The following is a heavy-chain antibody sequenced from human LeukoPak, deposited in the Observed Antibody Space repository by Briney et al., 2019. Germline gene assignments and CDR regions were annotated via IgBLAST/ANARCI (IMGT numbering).Heavy chain of an antibody. CDR1: GFTFDDYA. D-gene: IGHD5-18*01. V-gene: IGHV3-9*01. Sequence: GRSLRLSCAASGFTFDDYAMHWVRQAPGKGLEWVSGISWNSGSIGYADSVKGRFTISRDNAKNSLYLQMKSLRAEDTALYYCASGYSYGYGIYYWGQGTLVTVSS. CDR2: ISWNSGSI. J-gene: IGHJ4*02. CDR3: ASGYSYGYGIYY.